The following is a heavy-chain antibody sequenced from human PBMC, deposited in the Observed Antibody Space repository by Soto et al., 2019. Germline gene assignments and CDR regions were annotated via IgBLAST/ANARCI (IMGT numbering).Heavy chain of an antibody. J-gene: IGHJ6*02. V-gene: IGHV4-34*01. CDR3: ARLADGAYYDFSRGMDV. Sequence: QVQLQQWGAGLLKPSETLSLTCAVYGGSFSGYYWSWIRQPPGKGLEWLGEINHSGSTNYNPSLKSRVTISVDTSKNKFSLKLSSVTAADTAVYYCARLADGAYYDFSRGMDVWGQGTTVTVSS. CDR1: GGSFSGYY. CDR2: INHSGST. D-gene: IGHD3-3*01.